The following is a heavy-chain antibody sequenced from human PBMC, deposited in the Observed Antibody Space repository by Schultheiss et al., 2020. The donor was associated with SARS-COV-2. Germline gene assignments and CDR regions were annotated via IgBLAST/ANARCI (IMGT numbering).Heavy chain of an antibody. Sequence: SQTLSLTCTVSGGSISSSSYYWGWIRQPPGKGLEWIGSMYYTGSTYYNPSLKSRVTISVDTSKNQFSLKLSSVTAADTAVYYCARYPITMMGSYYYYYMDVWGKGTTVTVSS. D-gene: IGHD3-22*01. CDR3: ARYPITMMGSYYYYYMDV. CDR1: GGSISSSSYY. CDR2: MYYTGST. V-gene: IGHV4-39*07. J-gene: IGHJ6*03.